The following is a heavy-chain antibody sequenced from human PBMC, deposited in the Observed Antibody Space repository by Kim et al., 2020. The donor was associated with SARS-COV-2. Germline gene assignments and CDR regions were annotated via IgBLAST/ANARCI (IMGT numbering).Heavy chain of an antibody. CDR2: IDGAGSGT. V-gene: IGHV3-74*01. CDR1: GFTFNTFSDYW. Sequence: GGSLRLSCAASGFTFNTFSDYWMHWVRQVPGKGLVWVSRIDGAGSGTSYADSVKGRFTISRDNAKNTVSLQMNSLRHEDTAVYYCATIFDYWGQGILVTVPS. CDR3: ATIFDY. D-gene: IGHD3-3*01. J-gene: IGHJ4*02.